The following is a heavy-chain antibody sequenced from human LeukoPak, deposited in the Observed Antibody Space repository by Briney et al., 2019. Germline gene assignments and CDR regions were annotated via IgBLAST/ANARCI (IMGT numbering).Heavy chain of an antibody. CDR2: ISGSGGST. Sequence: AGGSLRLSCAASGFTFSSYEMNWVRQAPGKGLEWVSAISGSGGSTYYADSVKGRFTISRDNSKNTLYLQMNSLRAEDTAVYYCAKKSSQWLDRRAYFDYWGQGTLVTVSS. D-gene: IGHD6-19*01. J-gene: IGHJ4*02. CDR1: GFTFSSYE. CDR3: AKKSSQWLDRRAYFDY. V-gene: IGHV3-23*01.